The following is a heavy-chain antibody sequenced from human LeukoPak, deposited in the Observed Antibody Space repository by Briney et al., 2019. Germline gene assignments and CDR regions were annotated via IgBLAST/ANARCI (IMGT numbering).Heavy chain of an antibody. D-gene: IGHD6-13*01. V-gene: IGHV1-18*01. J-gene: IGHJ4*02. CDR2: ISAYNGNT. CDR3: ARGRSSSWYNRSLWRTTTIDY. Sequence: GASVKVSCKASGYTFTSYGISWVRQAPGQGLEWMGWISAYNGNTNYAQKLQGWVTMTRDTSISTAYMELSRLRSDDTAVYYCARGRSSSWYNRSLWRTTTIDYWGQGTLVTVSS. CDR1: GYTFTSYG.